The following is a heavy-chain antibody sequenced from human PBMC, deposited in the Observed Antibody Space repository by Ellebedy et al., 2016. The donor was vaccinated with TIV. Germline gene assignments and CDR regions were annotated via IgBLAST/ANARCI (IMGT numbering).Heavy chain of an antibody. CDR1: GYTFTIYY. J-gene: IGHJ3*01. V-gene: IGHV1-2*04. CDR3: ARDGMVTIDNAFDV. CDR2: INPNSGGP. D-gene: IGHD5-24*01. Sequence: AASVKVSCKASGYTFTIYYIHWARQAPGQGLEWMGWINPNSGGPKYAQKFQGWVTMTRDTSINTAYMELNRLRSDDTAVYYCARDGMVTIDNAFDVWGQGTMVTVSS.